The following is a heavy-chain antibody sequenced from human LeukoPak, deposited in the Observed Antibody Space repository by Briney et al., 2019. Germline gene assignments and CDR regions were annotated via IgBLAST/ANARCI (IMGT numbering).Heavy chain of an antibody. Sequence: ASVKVSCKASGYTFTSYGITWVRQAAGHGLEWMGWSSGYNGNTNYAQKLQGRVTMTTDTSTSTAYTELRSLRSDDTAVYYCAREGSTSGWNDYWGQGTLVIVSS. CDR3: AREGSTSGWNDY. D-gene: IGHD6-19*01. CDR2: SSGYNGNT. V-gene: IGHV1-18*01. CDR1: GYTFTSYG. J-gene: IGHJ4*02.